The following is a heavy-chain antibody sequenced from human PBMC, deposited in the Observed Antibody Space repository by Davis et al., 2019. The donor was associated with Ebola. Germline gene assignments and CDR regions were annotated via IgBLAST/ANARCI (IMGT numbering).Heavy chain of an antibody. CDR3: ARDSSRPDY. CDR1: GFTFSSYA. CDR2: ISSSSSTI. Sequence: GESLKISCAASGFTFSSYAMHWVRQAPGKGLEWVSYISSSSSTIYYADSVKGRFTISRDNAKNSLYLQMNSLRAEDTAVYYCARDSSRPDYWGQGTLVTVSS. J-gene: IGHJ4*02. V-gene: IGHV3-48*04.